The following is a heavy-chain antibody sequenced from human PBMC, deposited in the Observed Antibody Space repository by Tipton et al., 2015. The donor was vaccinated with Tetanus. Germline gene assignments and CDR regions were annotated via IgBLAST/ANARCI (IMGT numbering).Heavy chain of an antibody. J-gene: IGHJ4*02. V-gene: IGHV3-7*01. CDR2: IKQDGSEK. CDR3: ARVPGAGVGYCSGGNCHYFDY. CDR1: GFTFSSYW. D-gene: IGHD2-15*01. Sequence: GSLRLSCAASGFTFSSYWMSWVRQAPGKGLEWVANIKQDGSEKYYVDSVKGRFTISRDNAKNSLYLQMNSLRAEDTAMYYCARVPGAGVGYCSGGNCHYFDYWGQGTLVTVSS.